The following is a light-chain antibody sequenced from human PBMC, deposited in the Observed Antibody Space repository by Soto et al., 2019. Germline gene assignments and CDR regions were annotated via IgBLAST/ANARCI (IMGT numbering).Light chain of an antibody. Sequence: QCVLTKAPSASGAAGQGGSILCSDSTSNIASNAINWFQQLPGTAPKLLIYSDNHRPSGVPDRFSGSKSGTSASLAISGLQSEDEADYYCATWADSLKTYVFGTGTKVTVL. J-gene: IGLJ1*01. V-gene: IGLV1-44*01. CDR3: ATWADSLKTYV. CDR1: TSNIASNA. CDR2: SDN.